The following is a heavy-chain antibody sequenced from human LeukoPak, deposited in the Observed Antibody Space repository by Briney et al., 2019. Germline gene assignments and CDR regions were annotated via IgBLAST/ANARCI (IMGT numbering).Heavy chain of an antibody. J-gene: IGHJ5*02. D-gene: IGHD6-19*01. Sequence: SETLSLTCAVYGGSFSGYYWSWIRQPPGKGLEWIGEINHSGSTNYNPSLKSRVTISVDTSKNQFSLKLSSVTAADTAVYYCARGTKIAVAGTLWFDLWGQGTLVTVSS. CDR3: ARGTKIAVAGTLWFDL. CDR1: GGSFSGYY. V-gene: IGHV4-34*01. CDR2: INHSGST.